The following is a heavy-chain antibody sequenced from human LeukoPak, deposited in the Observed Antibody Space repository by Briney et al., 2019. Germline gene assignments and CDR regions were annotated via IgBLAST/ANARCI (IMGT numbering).Heavy chain of an antibody. CDR3: ARAPLRYYYYYMDV. Sequence: SETLSLTCTVSGGSISSYYWSWIRQPPGKGLEWIGYIYYSGSTNYNPSLKSRVTLSVDTSKNQFSLKLSSVTAADTAVYYCARAPLRYYYYYMDVWGKGTTVTVSS. CDR1: GGSISSYY. CDR2: IYYSGST. V-gene: IGHV4-59*01. J-gene: IGHJ6*03.